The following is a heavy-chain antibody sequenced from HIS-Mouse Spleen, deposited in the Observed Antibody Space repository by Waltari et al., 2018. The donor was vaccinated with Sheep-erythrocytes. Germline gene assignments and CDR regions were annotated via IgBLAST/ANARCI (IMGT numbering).Heavy chain of an antibody. Sequence: QVQLQESGPGLVKPSQTLSLTCTVSGGSISSGGYYWSWIRQHPGKGLEWIGYIDYSGRTHYNPALKSRVTISVDTSKNQFSLKLSSVTAADTAVYYCARLITMVRGVTWYFDLWGRGTLVTVSS. CDR1: GGSISSGGYY. D-gene: IGHD3-10*01. CDR2: IDYSGRT. V-gene: IGHV4-31*03. J-gene: IGHJ2*01. CDR3: ARLITMVRGVTWYFDL.